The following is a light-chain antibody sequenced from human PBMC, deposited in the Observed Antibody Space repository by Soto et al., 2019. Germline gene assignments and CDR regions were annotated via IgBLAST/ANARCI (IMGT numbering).Light chain of an antibody. CDR1: QNITSPF. J-gene: IGKJ1*01. Sequence: DILLTQSPATLSLAPGERATLSCRASQNITSPFLACYQQQPDQPPPLLIYSTSATATGIPCRFSGSWSGTAFTHTIISLEHEDSAAYYCQQYGSSPRTFGQGTKVDIK. CDR3: QQYGSSPRT. V-gene: IGKV3-20*01. CDR2: STS.